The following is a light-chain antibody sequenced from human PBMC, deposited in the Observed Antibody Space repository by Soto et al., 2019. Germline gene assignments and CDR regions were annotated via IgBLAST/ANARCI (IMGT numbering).Light chain of an antibody. V-gene: IGKV1-39*01. J-gene: IGKJ3*01. Sequence: DIQMAQSPSSLSASVGDTITITCWASRNINTYLNWYQQKPGKAPKLLIFGASSLQSGVPSRFSGSGSRTDFTLTINSLQPEDFATYCCQQTSAAPFTFGPGTKVDIK. CDR3: QQTSAAPFT. CDR2: GAS. CDR1: RNINTY.